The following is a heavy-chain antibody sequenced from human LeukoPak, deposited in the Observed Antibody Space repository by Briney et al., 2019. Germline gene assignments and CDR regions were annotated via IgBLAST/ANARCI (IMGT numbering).Heavy chain of an antibody. J-gene: IGHJ4*02. D-gene: IGHD3-22*01. CDR1: GGTLSTSA. CDR2: IIPIFGRT. Sequence: GASVKVSCKTSGGTLSTSAINWVRQAPGQGLEWMGGIIPIFGRTNYAQKFQGRVTITTDESTTTAYMELRSLRSEDTAVYYCARNPRYYSDTSGYYPFDYWGQGTLVTVPS. CDR3: ARNPRYYSDTSGYYPFDY. V-gene: IGHV1-69*05.